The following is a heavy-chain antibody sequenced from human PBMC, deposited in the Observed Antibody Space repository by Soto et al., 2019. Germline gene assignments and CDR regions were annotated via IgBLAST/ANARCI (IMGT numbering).Heavy chain of an antibody. CDR2: IIPMLGIA. CDR1: GGSFSSYT. CDR3: ARADSSGYYWFDY. D-gene: IGHD3-22*01. Sequence: SVKVSCKASGGSFSSYTISWVRQAPGQGLEWMGRIIPMLGIANYAKKFQGRVTITADKSTSTAYMELSSLRSEDTAVYYCARADSSGYYWFDYWGQGTLVTVSS. J-gene: IGHJ4*02. V-gene: IGHV1-69*02.